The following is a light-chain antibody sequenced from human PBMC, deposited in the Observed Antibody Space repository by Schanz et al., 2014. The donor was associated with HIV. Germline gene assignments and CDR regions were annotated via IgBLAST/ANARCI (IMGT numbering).Light chain of an antibody. V-gene: IGKV1-39*01. J-gene: IGKJ5*01. CDR3: QQSYSTPWVT. CDR1: QSISSW. CDR2: SAS. Sequence: DIQMTPSPSTLSASVGDRVTITCRASQSISSWLAWYQQKPGKAPNLLIYSASSLQSGVPSRFSGSGSGTDFTLTISSLQPEDFATYFCQQSYSTPWVTFGQGTRLEIK.